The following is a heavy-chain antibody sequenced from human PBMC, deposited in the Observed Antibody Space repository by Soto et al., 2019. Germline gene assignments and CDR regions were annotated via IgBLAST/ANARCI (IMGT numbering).Heavy chain of an antibody. Sequence: QVQLVESGGGVVQPGESLKLSCAASGFTCGTYAMDWVRQAPGKGLEWVAVIWLDGTTKYYIDSVKGRFTVSRDNSKNKMFLQMNSLRAEDTAVYYCERGPIRGSPGGRGVVVVWGKGTTVTVSS. D-gene: IGHD2-15*01. CDR2: IWLDGTTK. CDR1: GFTCGTYA. J-gene: IGHJ6*04. V-gene: IGHV3-33*01. CDR3: ERGPIRGSPGGRGVVVV.